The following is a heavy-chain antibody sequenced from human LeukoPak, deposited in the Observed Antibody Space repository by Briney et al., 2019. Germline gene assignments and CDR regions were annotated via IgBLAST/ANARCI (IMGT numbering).Heavy chain of an antibody. J-gene: IGHJ3*02. CDR1: GGSITSYY. V-gene: IGHV4-59*01. D-gene: IGHD4-17*01. Sequence: PSETLSLTCTVSGGSITSYYWSWIRQPPGKGLEWIGYMYYSGSTSHNPSLKSRVTLSVDTSKNQFSLKLSSVTAADTAVYYCARVGGDYGSDIWGQGTMVTVSS. CDR2: MYYSGST. CDR3: ARVGGDYGSDI.